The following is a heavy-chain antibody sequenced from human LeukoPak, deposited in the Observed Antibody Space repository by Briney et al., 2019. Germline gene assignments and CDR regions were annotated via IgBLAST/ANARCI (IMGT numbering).Heavy chain of an antibody. CDR3: ARDLTPGTISGY. CDR2: INPNSGGT. D-gene: IGHD3-3*01. CDR1: GYTFTGYY. V-gene: IGHV1-2*06. J-gene: IGHJ4*02. Sequence: ASVKVSCKASGYTFTGYYMHWVRQAPGQGLEWMGRINPNSGGTNYAQNFQGRVTMTRDTSISTAYMELSRLRSDDTAVYYCARDLTPGTISGYWGQGTLVTVSS.